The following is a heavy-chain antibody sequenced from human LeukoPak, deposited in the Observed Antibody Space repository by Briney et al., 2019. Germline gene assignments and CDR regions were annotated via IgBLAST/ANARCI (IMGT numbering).Heavy chain of an antibody. J-gene: IGHJ3*02. Sequence: ASVKVSCKASGYTFTSYYMHWVRQAPGQGLEWMGIINPSGGSTSYAQKFQGRVTMTRDTSTSTVYMELGSLRSEDTAVYYCARDLFHYYDAFDIWGQGTMVTVSS. V-gene: IGHV1-46*01. CDR1: GYTFTSYY. CDR3: ARDLFHYYDAFDI. D-gene: IGHD3-10*01. CDR2: INPSGGST.